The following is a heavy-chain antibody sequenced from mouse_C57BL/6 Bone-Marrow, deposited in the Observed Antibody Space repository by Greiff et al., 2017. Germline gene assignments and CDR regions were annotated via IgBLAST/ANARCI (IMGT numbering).Heavy chain of an antibody. J-gene: IGHJ4*01. CDR2: IHPSDSDT. D-gene: IGHD1-1*01. V-gene: IGHV1-74*01. Sequence: QVQLQQPGAELVKPGASVQVSCKASGYTFTSYWMHWVKQRPGQGLEWIGRIHPSDSDTNYNQKFKGKATLTVDKSSSTAYMQLSSLTSEDSAVYYCASITTVVATENYYAMDYWGQGTSVTVSS. CDR1: GYTFTSYW. CDR3: ASITTVVATENYYAMDY.